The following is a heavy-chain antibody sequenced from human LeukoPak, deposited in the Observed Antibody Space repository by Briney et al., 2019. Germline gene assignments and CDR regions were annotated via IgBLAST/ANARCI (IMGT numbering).Heavy chain of an antibody. CDR1: GFTVSSHY. Sequence: PGGSPRLSCAASGFTVSSHYMSWVRQAPGKGLEWVSVIYSGGSTYYADSVKGRFTISRDNSKNTLYLQMNSLRAEDTAVYYCARGHDYGDYDYWGQGTLVTVSS. CDR3: ARGHDYGDYDY. CDR2: IYSGGST. J-gene: IGHJ4*02. D-gene: IGHD4-17*01. V-gene: IGHV3-53*01.